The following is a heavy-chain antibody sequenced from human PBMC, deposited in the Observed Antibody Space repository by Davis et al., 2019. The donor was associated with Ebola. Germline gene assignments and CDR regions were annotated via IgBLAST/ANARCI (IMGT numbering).Heavy chain of an antibody. J-gene: IGHJ5*02. CDR2: INHSGST. V-gene: IGHV4-34*01. D-gene: IGHD2-15*01. Sequence: PSETLSLTCAVYGGSFSGYYWSWIRQPPGKGLEWIGEINHSGSTNYNPSLKSRVTISVDTSKNQFSLKLSSVTAADTAVYYCARGRPSVTPPENWFDPWGQGTLVTVSS. CDR3: ARGRPSVTPPENWFDP. CDR1: GGSFSGYY.